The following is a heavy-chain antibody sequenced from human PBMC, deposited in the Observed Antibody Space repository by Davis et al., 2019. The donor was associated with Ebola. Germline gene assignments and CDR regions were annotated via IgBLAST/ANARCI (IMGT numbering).Heavy chain of an antibody. Sequence: GGSLRLSCAASGFTFSSYEMNWVRQAPGKGLEWVSYISSSGSTIYYADSVKGRFTISRDNSKNTLYLQMNSLRAEDTAVYYCARESRPGSSWEIDWFDPWGQGTLVTVSS. D-gene: IGHD6-13*01. CDR3: ARESRPGSSWEIDWFDP. V-gene: IGHV3-48*03. J-gene: IGHJ5*02. CDR2: ISSSGSTI. CDR1: GFTFSSYE.